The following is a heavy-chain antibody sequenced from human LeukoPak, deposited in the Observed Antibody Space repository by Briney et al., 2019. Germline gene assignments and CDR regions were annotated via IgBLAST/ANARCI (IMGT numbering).Heavy chain of an antibody. J-gene: IGHJ4*02. CDR2: ISYSGST. CDR3: ARDGRAGSLFAY. V-gene: IGHV4-59*01. D-gene: IGHD6-19*01. CDR1: SGSIRGYY. Sequence: PSETLSLTCTASSGSIRGYYWSWIRQPPGKGLEWVGYISYSGSTNYNPSLKSRVTISVDMSKNQFSLKLSSVTAADTAIYYCARDGRAGSLFAYWGQGTLVTVSS.